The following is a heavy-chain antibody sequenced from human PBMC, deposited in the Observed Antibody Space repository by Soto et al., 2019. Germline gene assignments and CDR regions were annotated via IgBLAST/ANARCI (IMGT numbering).Heavy chain of an antibody. CDR3: ARAPVTMIGGVAVDSFDL. Sequence: SETLSLTCTVSGDSTSSGGYYWSWIRQHPGKGPEWIGYIYYSGSTYYNPSLKSRVTISVDTSKSQFSLKVDSVTAADTAVYYCARAPVTMIGGVAVDSFDLWGQGIMVTVS. D-gene: IGHD3-10*01. CDR1: GDSTSSGGYY. J-gene: IGHJ3*01. CDR2: IYYSGST. V-gene: IGHV4-31*03.